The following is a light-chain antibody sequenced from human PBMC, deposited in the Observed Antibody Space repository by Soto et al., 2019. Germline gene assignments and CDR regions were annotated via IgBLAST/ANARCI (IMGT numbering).Light chain of an antibody. V-gene: IGKV3-20*01. CDR1: QTITSTY. CDR3: QQYGSSRIT. Sequence: DIVLTQSPGTLSLSPGERVTLSCRASQTITSTYFAWYQQKPGQAPRLLIYGASSRAAGIPVRFSGTGSGTDFALTISRLEPEDSAVYYCQQYGSSRITFGRGTRLEIK. J-gene: IGKJ5*01. CDR2: GAS.